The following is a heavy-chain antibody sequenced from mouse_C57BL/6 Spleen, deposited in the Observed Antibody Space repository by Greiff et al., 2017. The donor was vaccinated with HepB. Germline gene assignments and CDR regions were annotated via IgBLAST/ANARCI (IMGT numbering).Heavy chain of an antibody. CDR3: TRWDTTVVAPGY. J-gene: IGHJ2*01. D-gene: IGHD1-1*01. CDR1: GYTFTDYE. Sequence: VKLQESGAELVRPGASVTLSCKASGYTFTDYEMHWVKQTPVHGLEWIGAIDPETGGTAYNQKFKGKAILTADKSSSTAYMELRSLTSEDSAVYYCTRWDTTVVAPGYWGQGTTLTVSS. CDR2: IDPETGGT. V-gene: IGHV1-15*01.